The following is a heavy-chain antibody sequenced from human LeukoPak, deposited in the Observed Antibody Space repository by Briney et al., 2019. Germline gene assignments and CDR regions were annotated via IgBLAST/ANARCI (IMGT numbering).Heavy chain of an antibody. V-gene: IGHV3-21*01. CDR1: GFTFRSYV. CDR3: ARVGSRDDYYYYMDV. J-gene: IGHJ6*03. D-gene: IGHD3-10*01. Sequence: NAGRSLRLSCAASGFTFRSYVMNWVRQAPGKGLEWVSSISSSSSYIYYADSVKGRFTISRDNAKNSLYLQMNSLRAEDTAVYYCARVGSRDDYYYYMDVWGKGTTVTVSS. CDR2: ISSSSSYI.